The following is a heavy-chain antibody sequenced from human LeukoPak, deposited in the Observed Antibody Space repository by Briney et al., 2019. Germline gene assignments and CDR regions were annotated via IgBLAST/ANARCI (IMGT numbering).Heavy chain of an antibody. Sequence: ASVKVSCKASGYTFTGYYMHWVRQAPGQGLGWMGWINPNNGDAKYAQKFQGRVTMTRDTSISTAYMELSRLRSDDTALYYYAREPEGITIFGVVNQAWGQGTLVTVSS. V-gene: IGHV1-2*02. CDR1: GYTFTGYY. D-gene: IGHD3-3*01. J-gene: IGHJ4*02. CDR2: INPNNGDA. CDR3: AREPEGITIFGVVNQA.